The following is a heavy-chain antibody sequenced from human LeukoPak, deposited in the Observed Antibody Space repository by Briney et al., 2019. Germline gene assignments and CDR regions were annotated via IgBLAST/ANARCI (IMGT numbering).Heavy chain of an antibody. Sequence: GRSLRLSCAASGFTFSSYYVHWVRQAPGKGLERVAIISYDGSNKYYADSVKGRFTISRDNSKNTLFLQMNRLRAEDTAVYYCARVYSSGYYFFDYWGQGTMVTVSS. CDR3: ARVYSSGYYFFDY. CDR1: GFTFSSYY. D-gene: IGHD6-19*01. V-gene: IGHV3-30*14. J-gene: IGHJ4*02. CDR2: ISYDGSNK.